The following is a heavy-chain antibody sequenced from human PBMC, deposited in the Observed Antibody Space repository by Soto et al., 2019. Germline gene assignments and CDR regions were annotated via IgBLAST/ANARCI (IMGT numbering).Heavy chain of an antibody. CDR2: ISAYNGNT. Sequence: ASVKVSCKASGYTFTSYGISWVRQAPGQGLEWMGWISAYNGNTNYAQKLQGRVTMTTDTSTSTAYMELRSLRSDDTAVYYCARESGYCTNGVCLAPLGLPHYYYYYYMDVWGKGTTVTVSS. CDR3: ARESGYCTNGVCLAPLGLPHYYYYYYMDV. V-gene: IGHV1-18*01. CDR1: GYTFTSYG. J-gene: IGHJ6*03. D-gene: IGHD2-8*01.